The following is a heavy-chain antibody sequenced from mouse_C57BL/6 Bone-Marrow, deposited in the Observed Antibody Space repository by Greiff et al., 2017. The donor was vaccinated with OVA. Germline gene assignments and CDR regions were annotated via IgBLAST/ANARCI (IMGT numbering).Heavy chain of an antibody. D-gene: IGHD1-1*01. Sequence: QVQLQQSGAELVRPGASVTLSCKASGYTFTDYEMHWVKQTPVHGLEWIGAIDPETGGTAYNQKFKGKAILTADKSSSTAYMELRSLTSEDSAVYYCTGGGLGSNEDFDYWGQGTTLTVSS. CDR1: GYTFTDYE. V-gene: IGHV1-15*01. CDR3: TGGGLGSNEDFDY. CDR2: IDPETGGT. J-gene: IGHJ2*01.